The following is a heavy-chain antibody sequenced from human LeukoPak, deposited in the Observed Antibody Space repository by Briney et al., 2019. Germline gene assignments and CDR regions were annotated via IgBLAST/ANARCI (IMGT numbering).Heavy chain of an antibody. J-gene: IGHJ3*02. D-gene: IGHD2-2*02. Sequence: SVKVSCKASGGTFSSYAISWVRQAPGQGLEWMGGIIPIFGTANYAQKFQGRVTTTTDESTSTAYMELSSLRSEDTAVYYCARGPVPAAISAFDIWGQGTMVTVSS. V-gene: IGHV1-69*05. CDR1: GGTFSSYA. CDR2: IIPIFGTA. CDR3: ARGPVPAAISAFDI.